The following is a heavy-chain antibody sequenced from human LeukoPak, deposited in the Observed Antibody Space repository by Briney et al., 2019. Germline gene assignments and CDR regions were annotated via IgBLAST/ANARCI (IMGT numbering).Heavy chain of an antibody. Sequence: ASVKVSCKASGYTFTSYGISWVRQAPGQGLEWMGWISAYNGNTNYAQKLQGRVTMTTDTSTSTAYMELRSLRSDDTAVYYCARDRREIGPYYYYGMDVWGQGTTVTVSS. J-gene: IGHJ6*02. D-gene: IGHD6-6*01. CDR3: ARDRREIGPYYYYGMDV. CDR1: GYTFTSYG. CDR2: ISAYNGNT. V-gene: IGHV1-18*01.